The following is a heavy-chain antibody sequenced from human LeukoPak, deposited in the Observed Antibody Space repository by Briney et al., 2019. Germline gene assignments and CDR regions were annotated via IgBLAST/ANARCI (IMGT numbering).Heavy chain of an antibody. Sequence: GASVKVSCKASGCTFTGYYMHWVRQAPGQGLEWMGRINPNSGGTNYAQKFQGRVTMTRDTSISTDYMELSRLRSDDTAVYYCARDRELLWFGEEHYGMDVWGQGTTVTVSS. CDR1: GCTFTGYY. D-gene: IGHD3-10*01. J-gene: IGHJ6*02. CDR2: INPNSGGT. CDR3: ARDRELLWFGEEHYGMDV. V-gene: IGHV1-2*06.